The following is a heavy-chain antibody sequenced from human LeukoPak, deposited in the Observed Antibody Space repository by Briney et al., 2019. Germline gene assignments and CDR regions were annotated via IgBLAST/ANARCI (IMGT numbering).Heavy chain of an antibody. CDR1: GGTFSSYA. V-gene: IGHV1-69*13. J-gene: IGHJ3*02. D-gene: IGHD5-12*01. CDR3: ARGPDSGYDLYDAFDI. Sequence: ASAKVSCKASGGTFSSYAISWVRQAPGQGLEWMGGIIPIFGTANYAQKFQGRVTITADESTSTAYMELSSLRSEDTAVYYCARGPDSGYDLYDAFDIWGQGTMVTVSS. CDR2: IIPIFGTA.